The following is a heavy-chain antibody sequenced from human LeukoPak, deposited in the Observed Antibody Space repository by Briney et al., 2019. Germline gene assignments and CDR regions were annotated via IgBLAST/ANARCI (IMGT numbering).Heavy chain of an antibody. J-gene: IGHJ4*02. CDR1: GFTFSSYG. CDR3: ARDKDTVMAFDY. V-gene: IGHV3-33*01. D-gene: IGHD5-18*01. CDR2: IWYDGSNK. Sequence: GGSLRLSCAASGFTFSSYGMHWVRQAPGKGLEWVAVIWYDGSNKYYADSVKGRFTISRDNSKNTLYLQMNSLRAEDTAVYYCARDKDTVMAFDYWGQGTLVTVSS.